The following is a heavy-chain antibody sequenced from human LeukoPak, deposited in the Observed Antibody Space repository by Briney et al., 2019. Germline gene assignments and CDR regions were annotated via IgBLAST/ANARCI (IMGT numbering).Heavy chain of an antibody. CDR1: GGSISSSNW. V-gene: IGHV4-4*02. D-gene: IGHD2-21*01. J-gene: IGHJ4*02. CDR3: ARATTNNNPRYSPFDY. Sequence: PSETLSLTCAVSGGSISSSNWWSWVRQPPGKGLEWIGSIYYSGSTYYNPSLKSRVTISVDTSKNQFSLKLSSVTAADTAVYYCARATTNNNPRYSPFDYWGQGTLVTVSS. CDR2: IYYSGST.